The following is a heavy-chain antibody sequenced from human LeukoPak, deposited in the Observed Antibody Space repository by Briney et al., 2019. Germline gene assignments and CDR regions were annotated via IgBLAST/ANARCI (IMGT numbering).Heavy chain of an antibody. Sequence: GSLRLSCAASGFTFSSYEMNWVRQAPGKGPEWVSYISSSGSTIYYADSVKGRFTISRDNAKNSLYLQMNSLRAEDTAVYYCARSRRDGYNNYYYYGMDVWGQGTTVTVSS. J-gene: IGHJ6*02. D-gene: IGHD5-24*01. CDR2: ISSSGSTI. CDR3: ARSRRDGYNNYYYYGMDV. V-gene: IGHV3-48*03. CDR1: GFTFSSYE.